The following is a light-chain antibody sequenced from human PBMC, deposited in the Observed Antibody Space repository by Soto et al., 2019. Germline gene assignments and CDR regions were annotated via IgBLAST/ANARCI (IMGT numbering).Light chain of an antibody. CDR3: LHLNSYSPDT. J-gene: IGKJ3*01. CDR2: AAS. CDR1: QGISSY. Sequence: DIQLTQSPSFLSASVGDRVTITCRASQGISSYLAGYQQKPGKAPKLLIFAASTLQNEVPSRFSGSGSGTEFTLTVSSLQPEDFATYYCLHLNSYSPDTFGPGTKVDIK. V-gene: IGKV1-9*01.